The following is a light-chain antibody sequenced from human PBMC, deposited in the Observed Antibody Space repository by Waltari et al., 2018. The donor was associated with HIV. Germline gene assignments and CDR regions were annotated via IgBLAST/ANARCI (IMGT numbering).Light chain of an antibody. V-gene: IGKV2D-29*01. CDR2: EVS. J-gene: IGKJ4*01. CDR1: QSLLHSDGKTY. CDR3: MQSIQLPRT. Sequence: IVLTQSPLSLPVTPGQPASISCKSSQSLLHSDGKTYLYWYLQRPGQPPQLLINEVSNRFSRVPDRFSGGGSGTEFSLNISRVEAEDVGTYYCMQSIQLPRTFGGGTKVEIK.